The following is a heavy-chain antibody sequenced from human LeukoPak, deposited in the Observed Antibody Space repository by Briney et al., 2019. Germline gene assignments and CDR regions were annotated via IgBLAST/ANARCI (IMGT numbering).Heavy chain of an antibody. CDR3: ARGIVVVVAVHYFDY. CDR1: GGSISSSNW. Sequence: SETLSLTCAVSGGSISSSNWWSWVRQPPGKGLEWFGEIYHSGSTNYNPSLKSRVTISVDKSKNQFSLKLSSVTAADTAVYYCARGIVVVVAVHYFDYWGQGTLVTVSS. J-gene: IGHJ4*02. V-gene: IGHV4-4*02. CDR2: IYHSGST. D-gene: IGHD2-15*01.